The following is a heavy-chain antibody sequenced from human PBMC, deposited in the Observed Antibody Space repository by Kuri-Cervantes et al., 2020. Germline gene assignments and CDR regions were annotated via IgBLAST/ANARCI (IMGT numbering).Heavy chain of an antibody. CDR1: GFTFSSCA. V-gene: IGHV3-30*03. CDR2: ISCDGSNE. Sequence: LSLTCAASGFTFSSCAMHWARQAPGKGLEWVAIISCDGSNESHADSVKGRFTISRDNSKNTLYLQMNSLRAEDTAVYYCARAEYDFWSGYNIVATYYFDYWGQGTLVTAPQ. D-gene: IGHD3-3*01. J-gene: IGHJ4*02. CDR3: ARAEYDFWSGYNIVATYYFDY.